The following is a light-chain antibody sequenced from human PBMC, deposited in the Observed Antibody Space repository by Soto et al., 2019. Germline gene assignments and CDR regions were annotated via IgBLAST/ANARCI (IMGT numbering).Light chain of an antibody. J-gene: IGLJ2*01. Sequence: QSALTQPASVSGSPGQSITISCTGTSSDVGGYNYVSWYQQHPGKAPKVMIYDVSNRPSGVSNRFSDSKSGNTASLTISGLQAEDEADYYCSSYTSGSIRVVFGGGTKVTVL. V-gene: IGLV2-14*01. CDR2: DVS. CDR3: SSYTSGSIRVV. CDR1: SSDVGGYNY.